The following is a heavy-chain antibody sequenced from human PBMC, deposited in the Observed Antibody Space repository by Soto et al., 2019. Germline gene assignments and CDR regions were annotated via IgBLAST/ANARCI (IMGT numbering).Heavy chain of an antibody. CDR1: GFTFSTYA. V-gene: IGHV3-23*01. CDR2: ISGSGSSR. D-gene: IGHD3-22*01. J-gene: IGHJ4*02. CDR3: AKVFYYYDSSGYYYFDY. Sequence: GGSLRLSCAASGFTFSTYAMSWVRQAPGKGLEWVSAISGSGSSRYYADSAKGRFTISRDNSKNTLFLQLNSLRAEDTAVYYCAKVFYYYDSSGYYYFDYWGQGTLVTVSS.